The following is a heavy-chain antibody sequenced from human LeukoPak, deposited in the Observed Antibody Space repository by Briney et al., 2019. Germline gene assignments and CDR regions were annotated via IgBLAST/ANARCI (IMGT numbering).Heavy chain of an antibody. V-gene: IGHV5-51*01. D-gene: IGHD3-22*01. CDR1: GYIFTSYW. Sequence: GESLKISCKGSGYIFTSYWIGWVRQMPGKGLEWMGIIYPGDSDTRYSPSFQGQVTISADKSISTAYLQWSSLKASDTAMYYCARLYYRYDSSGYPTSTYFDCWVQGTLVTVSS. CDR3: ARLYYRYDSSGYPTSTYFDC. CDR2: IYPGDSDT. J-gene: IGHJ4*02.